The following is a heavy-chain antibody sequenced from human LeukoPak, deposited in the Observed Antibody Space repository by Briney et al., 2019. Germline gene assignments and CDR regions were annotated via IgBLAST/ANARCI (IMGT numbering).Heavy chain of an antibody. Sequence: GESLKISFKGSGYSFTSYWIGWVRQMPGKGLERMGIIYPGDSDTRYSPSFQGQVTISADKSISTAYLQWSSLRASDTAMYYCARGTYYDFWSGYSSPLDYWGQGTLVTVSS. CDR1: GYSFTSYW. D-gene: IGHD3-3*01. CDR2: IYPGDSDT. CDR3: ARGTYYDFWSGYSSPLDY. V-gene: IGHV5-51*01. J-gene: IGHJ4*02.